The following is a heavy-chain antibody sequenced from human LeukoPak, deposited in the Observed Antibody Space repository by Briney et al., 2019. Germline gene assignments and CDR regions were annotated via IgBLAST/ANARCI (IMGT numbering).Heavy chain of an antibody. Sequence: ASVKVSCKASGYTFTSYAMHWVRQAPGQRLEWMGWINAGNGNTKYSQKFQGRVTITRDTSASTAYMELSSLRSEDTAVYYCARVRNYYQEYFQHWGQGTLVTVSS. J-gene: IGHJ1*01. CDR1: GYTFTSYA. V-gene: IGHV1-3*01. D-gene: IGHD3-10*01. CDR2: INAGNGNT. CDR3: ARVRNYYQEYFQH.